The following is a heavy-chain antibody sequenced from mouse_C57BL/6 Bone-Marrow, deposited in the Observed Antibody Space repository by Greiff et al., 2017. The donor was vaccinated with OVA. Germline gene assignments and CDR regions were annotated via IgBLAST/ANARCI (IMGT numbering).Heavy chain of an antibody. CDR3: ASGDENYSSSYYFDY. CDR2: IYPSDSET. Sequence: VQLQQPGAELVRPGSSVKLSCEASGYTFTSYWMDWVKQRPGQGLEWIGNIYPSDSETHYNQKFKDKATLTVDKSSSTAYMQLSSLTSEDSAVYYGASGDENYSSSYYFDYWGQGTTLTVSS. V-gene: IGHV1-61*01. J-gene: IGHJ2*01. CDR1: GYTFTSYW. D-gene: IGHD1-1*01.